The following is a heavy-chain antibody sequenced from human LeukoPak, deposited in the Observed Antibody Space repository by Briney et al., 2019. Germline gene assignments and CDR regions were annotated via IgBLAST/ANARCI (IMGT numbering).Heavy chain of an antibody. CDR2: ISAYNGNT. CDR3: ARALLWFGEPSHIDY. D-gene: IGHD3-10*01. Sequence: ASVKVSCRASGYTLTSYSINWVRQAPGQGLEWMGWISAYNGNTKYAQKVQGRVTMTTDTSTSTAYMELRSLRSDDTAVYYCARALLWFGEPSHIDYWGQGTLVTASS. CDR1: GYTLTSYS. V-gene: IGHV1-18*01. J-gene: IGHJ4*02.